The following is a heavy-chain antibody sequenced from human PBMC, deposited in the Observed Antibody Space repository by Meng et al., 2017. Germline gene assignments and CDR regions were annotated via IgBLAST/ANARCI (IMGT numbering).Heavy chain of an antibody. CDR2: INHSGST. CDR3: ARGSMVRGVIPLY. J-gene: IGHJ4*02. V-gene: IGHV4-34*01. Sequence: SETLSLTCAVYGGSSSGYYWSWIRQPPGKGLEWIGEINHSGSTNYNPSLKSRVTISVDTSKNQFSLKLSSVTAADTAVYYCARGSMVRGVIPLYWGQGTLVTVSS. CDR1: GGSSSGYY. D-gene: IGHD3-10*01.